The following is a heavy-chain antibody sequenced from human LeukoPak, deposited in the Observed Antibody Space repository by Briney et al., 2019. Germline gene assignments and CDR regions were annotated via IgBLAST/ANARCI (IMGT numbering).Heavy chain of an antibody. CDR3: AKVFYDSSGPPGY. V-gene: IGHV3-23*01. J-gene: IGHJ4*02. Sequence: GGSLRLSCAASGFTFSNYAMSWVRQAPGKGLEWVAGISGTGGSTHYADSVKGRFTISRDNSKNTLYLQMNSLRAEDTAVYYCAKVFYDSSGPPGYWGQGTLVTVSS. CDR1: GFTFSNYA. CDR2: ISGTGGST. D-gene: IGHD3-22*01.